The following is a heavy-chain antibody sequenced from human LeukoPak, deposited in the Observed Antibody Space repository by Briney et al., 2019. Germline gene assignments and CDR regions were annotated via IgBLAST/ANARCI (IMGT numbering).Heavy chain of an antibody. Sequence: GGSLRLSCAASGFTFSSYWMSWVRQAPGEGLEWVANIKQDGSEKYYVDSVKGRFTISRDNAKNSLYLQMISLRAEDTAVYYCARVGGRYSPLGYWGQGTLVTVSS. D-gene: IGHD3-16*02. CDR2: IKQDGSEK. CDR3: ARVGGRYSPLGY. J-gene: IGHJ4*02. CDR1: GFTFSSYW. V-gene: IGHV3-7*01.